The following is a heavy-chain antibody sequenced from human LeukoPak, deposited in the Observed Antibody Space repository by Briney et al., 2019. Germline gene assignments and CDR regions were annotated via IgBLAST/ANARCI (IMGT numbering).Heavy chain of an antibody. V-gene: IGHV4-4*02. CDR2: IFHSGST. J-gene: IGHJ5*02. CDR3: ARHQYNWNLNWFDP. D-gene: IGHD1-20*01. Sequence: PSGTLSLTCAVSGGSISTSDWWNWIRQPPGKGLEWIGEIFHSGSTNYNPSLKSRVTISVDKSKNQFSLKLSSVTAADTAVYYCARHQYNWNLNWFDPWGQGTLVTVSS. CDR1: GGSISTSDW.